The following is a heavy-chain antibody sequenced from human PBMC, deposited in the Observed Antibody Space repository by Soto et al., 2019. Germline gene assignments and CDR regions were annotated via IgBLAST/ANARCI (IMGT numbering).Heavy chain of an antibody. D-gene: IGHD6-13*01. J-gene: IGHJ4*02. CDR1: GGSISSYY. CDR2: IYYSGST. Sequence: SETLSLTCTVSGGSISSYYWSWIRQHPGKGLEWIGYIYYSGSTNYNPSLKSRVIISADTSKNQFSLSLSSVTAADTAVYYCARGGNSWPYYFDLWGQGTLVTVSS. CDR3: ARGGNSWPYYFDL. V-gene: IGHV4-59*12.